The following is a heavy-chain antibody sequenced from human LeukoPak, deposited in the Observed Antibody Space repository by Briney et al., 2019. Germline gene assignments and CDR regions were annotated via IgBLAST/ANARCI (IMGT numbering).Heavy chain of an antibody. D-gene: IGHD6-19*01. V-gene: IGHV4-39*07. CDR2: IYYRGST. Sequence: SETLSLTCTVSGGSISSSSYYWGWIRQPPGKGLEWIGSIYYRGSTYYNPSLKSRVTISVDTSKNQFSLKLSSVTAADTAVYYCVTTSSGWYMANDNWGQGTLVTVSS. CDR1: GGSISSSSYY. CDR3: VTTSSGWYMANDN. J-gene: IGHJ4*02.